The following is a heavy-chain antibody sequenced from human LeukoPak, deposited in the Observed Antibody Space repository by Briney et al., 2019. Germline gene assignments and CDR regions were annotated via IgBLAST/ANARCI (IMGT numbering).Heavy chain of an antibody. CDR2: IYPGDSDT. V-gene: IGHV5-51*01. CDR1: GYSFTSYW. Sequence: GESLKISCEGSGYSFTSYWIAWARQMPGKGLEWMGIIYPGDSDTRYSPSFQGQVTISADKSISTAYLQWSSLKASDTAMYYCARQRDGYKNPYFDYWGQGTLVTVSS. J-gene: IGHJ4*02. D-gene: IGHD5-24*01. CDR3: ARQRDGYKNPYFDY.